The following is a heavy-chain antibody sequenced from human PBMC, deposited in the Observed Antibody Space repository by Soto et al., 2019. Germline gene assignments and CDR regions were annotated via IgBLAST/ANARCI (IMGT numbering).Heavy chain of an antibody. D-gene: IGHD1-20*01. CDR3: ARSNSHNGNHLYFDL. J-gene: IGHJ2*01. Sequence: EVQLVQSGAEVKKPGESLRVSCTASGYTFTDYWIAWVRQMPGKGLEYMGIIYPGDSATRYSASFQGQVTISADKSVSTAYLPWSSLKASDTATDYCARSNSHNGNHLYFDLWCRGTLVAVSS. V-gene: IGHV5-51*03. CDR1: GYTFTDYW. CDR2: IYPGDSAT.